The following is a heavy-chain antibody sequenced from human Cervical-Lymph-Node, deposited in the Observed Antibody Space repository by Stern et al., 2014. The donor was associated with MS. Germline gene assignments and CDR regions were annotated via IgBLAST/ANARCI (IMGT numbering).Heavy chain of an antibody. Sequence: EVHLVESGGGLVQPGRSLRLSCAASGFAFDQYAMHWVRQAPGKGLEWVSGISWGSAVIDYADSVRGRFTISRDNAKNSLYLQMNSLGPEDTALYYCAKFQTGQLWSDDAFDVWGQGSVVTVSS. CDR3: AKFQTGQLWSDDAFDV. D-gene: IGHD2-21*01. J-gene: IGHJ3*01. V-gene: IGHV3-9*01. CDR2: ISWGSAVI. CDR1: GFAFDQYA.